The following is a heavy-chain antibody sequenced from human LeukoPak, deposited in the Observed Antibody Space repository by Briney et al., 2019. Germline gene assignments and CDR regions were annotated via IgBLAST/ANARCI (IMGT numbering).Heavy chain of an antibody. D-gene: IGHD3-22*01. CDR2: ISAYNGNT. Sequence: ASVNVSCKASGYTFTSYGISWVRQAPGQGLEWMGWISAYNGNTNYAQKLQGRVTMTTDTSTSTAYMELRSLRSDDTAVYYCARDLPTYTYYYDSSGYPPLNWFDPWGQGTLVTVSS. CDR1: GYTFTSYG. J-gene: IGHJ5*02. CDR3: ARDLPTYTYYYDSSGYPPLNWFDP. V-gene: IGHV1-18*01.